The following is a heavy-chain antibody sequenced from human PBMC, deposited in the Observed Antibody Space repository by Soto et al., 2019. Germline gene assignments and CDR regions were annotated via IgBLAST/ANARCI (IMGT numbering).Heavy chain of an antibody. V-gene: IGHV3-74*01. CDR1: GFTFSNYW. J-gene: IGHJ4*01. CDR2: ISHDGSGT. CDR3: GSVFES. Sequence: PGGSLRLSCAASGFTFSNYWMHWVRQVPGRGLVWVSRISHDGSGTSYADSVKGRFTISRDNAKNTVYLQMNSLSAEDTAVYYCGSVFESWGHGTLLTVSS.